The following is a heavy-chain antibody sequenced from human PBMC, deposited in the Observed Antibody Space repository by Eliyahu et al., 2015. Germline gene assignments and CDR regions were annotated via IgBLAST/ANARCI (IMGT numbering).Heavy chain of an antibody. CDR2: IKQDGSEK. J-gene: IGHJ6*02. D-gene: IGHD3-3*01. CDR1: GFTFSSXW. CDR3: ARDRTIFVNHYYYYGMDV. Sequence: EVQLVESGGGLVQPGGSLRLSXAASGFTFSSXWMSWVRQAPGKGLEWVANIKQDGSEKYYVDSVKGRFTISRDNAKNSLYLQMNSLRAEDTAVYYCARDRTIFVNHYYYYGMDVWGQGTTVTVSS. V-gene: IGHV3-7*04.